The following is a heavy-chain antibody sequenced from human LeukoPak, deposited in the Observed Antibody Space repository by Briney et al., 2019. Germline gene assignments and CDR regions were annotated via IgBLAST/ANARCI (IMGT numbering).Heavy chain of an antibody. CDR1: GGSIRSGSFY. CDR3: ARESGRGLRWYFDY. V-gene: IGHV4-31*03. D-gene: IGHD4-23*01. J-gene: IGHJ4*02. Sequence: PSQTLSLTCTVSGGSIRSGSFYWAWIRQQPGEGLEWIGYIHYSGSTYYNPFLRSRLSILVDTSKNQFSLNLTSVTAADTAVYYCARESGRGLRWYFDYWGQGTLVTVSS. CDR2: IHYSGST.